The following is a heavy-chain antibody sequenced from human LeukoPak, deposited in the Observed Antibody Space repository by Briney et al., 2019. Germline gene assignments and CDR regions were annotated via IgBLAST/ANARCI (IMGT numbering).Heavy chain of an antibody. CDR3: ARGRKDCSAGNCYSDY. V-gene: IGHV3-7*01. CDR1: GFTFGNYW. CDR2: IQEAGSEK. Sequence: PGGALRLSCAASGFTFGNYWMNWVRQAPGKGLQWVAHIQEAGSEKYYVDSVKGRFTISRGNAKNSLYLQMNSLRAEDTAVYYCARGRKDCSAGNCYSDYWGQGTLVTVSS. J-gene: IGHJ4*02. D-gene: IGHD2-15*01.